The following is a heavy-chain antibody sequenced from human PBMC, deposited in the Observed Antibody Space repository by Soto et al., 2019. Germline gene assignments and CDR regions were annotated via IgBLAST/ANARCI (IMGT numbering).Heavy chain of an antibody. CDR2: ISAYNGNT. CDR3: AIAGEVGAPNYYYYGMDV. J-gene: IGHJ6*02. CDR1: GYTFTSYG. Sequence: ASVKVSCKASGYTFTSYGISWVRQAPGQGLERMGWISAYNGNTNYAQKLQGRVTMPTDTSTSTAYLELRSLRSDDTAVYYCAIAGEVGAPNYYYYGMDVWGQGTTVTVSS. D-gene: IGHD1-26*01. V-gene: IGHV1-18*01.